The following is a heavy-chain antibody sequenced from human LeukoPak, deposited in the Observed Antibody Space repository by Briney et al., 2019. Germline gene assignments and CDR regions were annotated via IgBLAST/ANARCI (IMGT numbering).Heavy chain of an antibody. CDR1: GFTFSSYA. CDR2: ISGSGGST. J-gene: IGHJ3*02. CDR3: AKDPSHYDSSGYYYWAFDI. Sequence: PGGSLRLSCAASGFTFSSYAMSWVRQAPGKGLEWVSAISGSGGSTYYADSVKGRFTISRDNSKNTLYLQMNSLRAEDTAVYYCAKDPSHYDSSGYYYWAFDIWGQATMVTVSS. D-gene: IGHD3-22*01. V-gene: IGHV3-23*01.